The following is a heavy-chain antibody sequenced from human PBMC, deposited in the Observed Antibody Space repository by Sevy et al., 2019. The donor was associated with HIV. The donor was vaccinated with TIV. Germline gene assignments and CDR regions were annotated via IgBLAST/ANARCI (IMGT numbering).Heavy chain of an antibody. CDR3: VSAVYYDFWSGYYTDY. Sequence: SETLSLTCTVSGGSISSYYWSWIRQPPGKGLEWIGYIYYSGSTNYNPSLKSRVTISVDTSKNQFSLKLSSMTAADTAVYYCVSAVYYDFWSGYYTDYWGQGTLVTVSS. D-gene: IGHD3-3*01. V-gene: IGHV4-59*01. CDR1: GGSISSYY. CDR2: IYYSGST. J-gene: IGHJ4*02.